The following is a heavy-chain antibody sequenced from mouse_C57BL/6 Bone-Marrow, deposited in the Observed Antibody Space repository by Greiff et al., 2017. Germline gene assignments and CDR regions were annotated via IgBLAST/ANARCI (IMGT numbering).Heavy chain of an antibody. CDR3: ARGAMVLLRYFDV. CDR1: GYTFTSYW. CDR2: INPSNGGT. J-gene: IGHJ1*03. Sequence: QVQLQQPGTELVKPGASVKLSCKASGYTFTSYWMHWVKQRPGQGLEWIGNINPSNGGTNYNEKFKSKATLTVEKSSSTAYMQLSSLTSEDSAVDYCARGAMVLLRYFDVWGTGTTVTVSS. D-gene: IGHD1-1*02. V-gene: IGHV1-53*01.